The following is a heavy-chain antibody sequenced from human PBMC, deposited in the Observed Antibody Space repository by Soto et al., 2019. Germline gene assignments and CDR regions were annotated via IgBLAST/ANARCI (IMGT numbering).Heavy chain of an antibody. CDR2: ISSSSSYI. J-gene: IGHJ6*04. V-gene: IGHV3-21*01. CDR3: ARGLDPEYSIPRPLFYRMDA. CDR1: GFTFSSYS. D-gene: IGHD6-6*01. Sequence: GSLRLSCAASGFTFSSYSMNWVRQAPGKGLEWVSSISSSSSYIYYADSVKGRFTISRDNAKNSLYLQMNSLRAEDTAVYYCARGLDPEYSIPRPLFYRMDAWGKGTTVTVSS.